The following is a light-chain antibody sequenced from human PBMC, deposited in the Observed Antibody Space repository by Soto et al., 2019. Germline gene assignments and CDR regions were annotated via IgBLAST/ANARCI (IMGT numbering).Light chain of an antibody. Sequence: ASQLARSPSLLSASVGDRVTVTCRATPAIASFLAWYQQKPGKAPKLLIYAASTLQSGVPSRFSGSGSGTDFTLTISCLQSEDFATYYCQQYYSYPLTFGGRTKVDI. V-gene: IGKV1-8*01. CDR3: QQYYSYPLT. CDR1: PAIASF. J-gene: IGKJ4*01. CDR2: AAS.